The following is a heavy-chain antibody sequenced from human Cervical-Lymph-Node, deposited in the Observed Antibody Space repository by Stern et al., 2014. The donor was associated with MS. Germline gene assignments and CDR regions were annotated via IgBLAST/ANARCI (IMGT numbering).Heavy chain of an antibody. CDR1: GFNFSDSY. J-gene: IGHJ2*01. D-gene: IGHD7-27*01. CDR2: ISSSGNTR. Sequence: VQLGESGGGLVKPGGSLRLSCAASGFNFSDSYMSWIRQRPGKGLEWVSHISSSGNTRYYADSVNGRFTISRDNAKNSLYLQMNSLRAEDTAVYYCARVTGVLKWGDVDWYFDLWGRGTLVTVSS. CDR3: ARVTGVLKWGDVDWYFDL. V-gene: IGHV3-11*01.